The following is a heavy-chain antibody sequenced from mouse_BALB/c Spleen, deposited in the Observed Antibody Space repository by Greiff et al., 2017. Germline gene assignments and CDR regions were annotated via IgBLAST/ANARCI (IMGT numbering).Heavy chain of an antibody. CDR1: GYTFSSYW. V-gene: IGHV1-9*01. CDR2: ILPGSGST. CDR3: ARGYYYGSSYAMDY. Sequence: QVHVKQSGAELMKPGASVKISCKATGYTFSSYWIEWVKQRPGHGLEWIGEILPGSGSTNYNEKFKGKATFTADTSSNTAYMQLSSLTSEDSAVYYCARGYYYGSSYAMDYWGQGTSVTVSS. D-gene: IGHD1-1*01. J-gene: IGHJ4*01.